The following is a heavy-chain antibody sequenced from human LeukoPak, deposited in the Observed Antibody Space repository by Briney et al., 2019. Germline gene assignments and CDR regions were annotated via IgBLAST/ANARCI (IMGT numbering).Heavy chain of an antibody. Sequence: SETLSLTCAVYGGSFSGYYWSWIRQPPGKGLEWIGEINHSGSTNYNPSLKSRVTISVDTSKNQFSLKLSSVTAADTAMYYCARGISGSYRIDYWGQGTLVTVSS. CDR3: ARGISGSYRIDY. D-gene: IGHD1-26*01. V-gene: IGHV4-34*01. J-gene: IGHJ4*02. CDR1: GGSFSGYY. CDR2: INHSGST.